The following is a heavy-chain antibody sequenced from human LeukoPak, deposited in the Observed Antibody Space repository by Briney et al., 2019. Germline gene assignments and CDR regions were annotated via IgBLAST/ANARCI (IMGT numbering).Heavy chain of an antibody. CDR3: ARDPSYYGSGSYSGFDI. V-gene: IGHV4-59*11. Sequence: SETLSLTCTVSGGSISSHYWSWIRQPPGKGLEWIGYIYYSGSTNYNPSLKSRVTISVDTSKNQFSLKLSSVTAADTAVYYCARDPSYYGSGSYSGFDIWGQGTMVTVSS. CDR2: IYYSGST. D-gene: IGHD3-10*01. CDR1: GGSISSHY. J-gene: IGHJ3*02.